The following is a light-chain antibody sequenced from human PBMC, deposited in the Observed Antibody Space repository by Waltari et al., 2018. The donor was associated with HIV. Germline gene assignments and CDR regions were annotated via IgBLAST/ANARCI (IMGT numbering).Light chain of an antibody. CDR1: QTVSSIY. CDR2: CAS. V-gene: IGKV3-20*01. J-gene: IGKJ2*01. CDR3: QHYGGSAIYT. Sequence: EIVLTQSPGTLSLSPGERATLSCRASQTVSSIYLAWYLQKPCQAPRLLIYCASNRATGVPDRCSGSGAGTDFTLIISRLEPEDFAVYYCQHYGGSAIYTFGQGTKLEIK.